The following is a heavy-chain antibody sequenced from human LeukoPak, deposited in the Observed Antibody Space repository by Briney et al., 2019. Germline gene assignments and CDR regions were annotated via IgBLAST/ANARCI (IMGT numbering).Heavy chain of an antibody. V-gene: IGHV3-21*04. Sequence: PGGSLRLSCAASGFTFSSYSMNWVRQAPGKGLEWVSFISSTSSYINYADSVKGRFTISRDNAKNSLYLQMNSLRAEDTAVYYCARPLGKGQDYWGQGTLVTVSS. CDR3: ARPLGKGQDY. CDR2: ISSTSSYI. D-gene: IGHD7-27*01. J-gene: IGHJ4*02. CDR1: GFTFSSYS.